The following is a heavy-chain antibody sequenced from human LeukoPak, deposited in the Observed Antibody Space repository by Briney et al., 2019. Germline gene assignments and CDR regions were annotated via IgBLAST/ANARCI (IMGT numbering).Heavy chain of an antibody. CDR2: IYRGDST. Sequence: GESLRLSCAASGFSVINTYMIWVRQAPGKGLEWVSVIYRGDSTYYANSVKGRFTISRDSSKNTLYLQMNSLRAEDTAVYYCAKGGGSGSYYSWGQGTLVTVSS. V-gene: IGHV3-53*01. CDR1: GFSVINTY. CDR3: AKGGGSGSYYS. D-gene: IGHD3-10*01. J-gene: IGHJ4*02.